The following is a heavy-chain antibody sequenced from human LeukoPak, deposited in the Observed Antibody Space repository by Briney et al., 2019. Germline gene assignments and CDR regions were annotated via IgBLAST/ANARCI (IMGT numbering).Heavy chain of an antibody. Sequence: SETLSLTCTVSGGSISSYYWSWIRQPPRKGLEWIGYIYYSGSTNYNPSLKSRVTISVDTSKNQFSLKLSSVTAADTAVYYCARGPPPSGSYSRPFDYWGQGTLVTVSS. CDR1: GGSISSYY. CDR3: ARGPPPSGSYSRPFDY. V-gene: IGHV4-59*01. D-gene: IGHD1-26*01. CDR2: IYYSGST. J-gene: IGHJ4*02.